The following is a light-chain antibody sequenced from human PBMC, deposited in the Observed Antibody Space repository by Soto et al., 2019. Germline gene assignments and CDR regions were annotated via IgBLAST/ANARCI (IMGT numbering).Light chain of an antibody. V-gene: IGLV2-14*01. J-gene: IGLJ2*01. CDR1: SRDIGAYNL. CDR3: STYASRGTLV. Sequence: QSALTQPASVSGSPGQSITISCSGTSRDIGAYNLVSWYQQPPGKAPKLLIYEVRNRPSGISYRFSGSKSGTTASLTISSLLPEDEADYYCSTYASRGTLVFGGGTKVTVL. CDR2: EVR.